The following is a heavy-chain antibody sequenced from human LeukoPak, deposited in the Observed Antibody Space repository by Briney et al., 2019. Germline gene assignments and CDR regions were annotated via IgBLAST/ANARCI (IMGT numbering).Heavy chain of an antibody. J-gene: IGHJ4*02. CDR3: ARVSSGWSFDY. D-gene: IGHD6-19*01. V-gene: IGHV3-11*06. CDR1: GFTFSDYY. CDR2: ISSSSTST. Sequence: GGSLRLSCAASGFTFSDYYMSWIRQAPGKGLEWLSYISSSSTSTNYADSVKGRFTISRDNAKKSLYLQMNSLRAEDTAVYYCARVSSGWSFDYWGRGTQVTVSS.